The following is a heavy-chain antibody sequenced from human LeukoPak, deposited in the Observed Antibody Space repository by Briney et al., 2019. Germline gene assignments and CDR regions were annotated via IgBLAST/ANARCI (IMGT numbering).Heavy chain of an antibody. CDR1: GFTFSSYG. V-gene: IGHV3-30*02. CDR3: ARDRIGIAAQQHENYGMDV. Sequence: PGGSLRLSCAASGFTFSSYGMHWVRQAPGKGLEWVAFIRYDGSNKYYADSVKGRFTISRDNSKNTLYLQMNSLRVEDTAVYYCARDRIGIAAQQHENYGMDVWGQGTTVTVSS. D-gene: IGHD6-13*01. J-gene: IGHJ6*02. CDR2: IRYDGSNK.